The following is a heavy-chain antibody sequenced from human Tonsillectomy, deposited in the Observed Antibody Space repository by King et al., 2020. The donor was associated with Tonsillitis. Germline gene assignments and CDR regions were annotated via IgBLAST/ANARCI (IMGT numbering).Heavy chain of an antibody. CDR3: ARALPPDYDFWSGIYYFDY. J-gene: IGHJ4*02. CDR1: GFTFSSYW. Sequence: VQLVESGGGLVQPGGSLRLSCAASGFTFSSYWMSWVRQAPGKGLEWVANIKQDGSEKYYVDSVKGRFTISRDNAKNSLYLQMTSLRAEDTAVYYCARALPPDYDFWSGIYYFDYWGQGTLVTVSS. CDR2: IKQDGSEK. D-gene: IGHD3-3*01. V-gene: IGHV3-7*03.